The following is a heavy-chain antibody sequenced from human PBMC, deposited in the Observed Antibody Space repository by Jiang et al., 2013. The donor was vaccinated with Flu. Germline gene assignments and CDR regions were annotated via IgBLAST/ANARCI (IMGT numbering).Heavy chain of an antibody. D-gene: IGHD1-26*01. CDR2: VTGDGSST. CDR1: GFTFSNYW. Sequence: VQLVESGGGLVQPGGSLRLSCAASGFTFSNYWMHWVRQAPGKGLVWVSRVTGDGSSTTYADSVKGRFTISRDNAKNTLYLQMNSLRADDTALYFCVRDGHSGNYYADDYWGQGTRV. CDR3: VRDGHSGNYYADDY. J-gene: IGHJ4*02. V-gene: IGHV3-74*03.